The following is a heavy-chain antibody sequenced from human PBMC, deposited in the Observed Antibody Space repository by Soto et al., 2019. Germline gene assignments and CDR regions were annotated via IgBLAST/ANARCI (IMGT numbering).Heavy chain of an antibody. CDR3: ARDRHYYDSSGPDY. V-gene: IGHV3-11*01. CDR1: GFTFSDYY. CDR2: ISSSGSTI. D-gene: IGHD3-22*01. J-gene: IGHJ4*02. Sequence: AGGSLRLSCAASGFTFSDYYMSWIRQAPGKGLEWVSYISSSGSTIYYADSVKGRFTISRDNAKNSLYLQMNSLRAEDTAVYYCARDRHYYDSSGPDYWGQGTLVTVSS.